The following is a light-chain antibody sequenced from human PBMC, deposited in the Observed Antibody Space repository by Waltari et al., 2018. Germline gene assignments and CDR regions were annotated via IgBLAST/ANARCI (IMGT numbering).Light chain of an antibody. Sequence: DILLTLSPVTLSVSPGERATLPCSASQSVNSDLAWYQQKPGQPPRLLMYDASTRATDIPARFSGSGSGTEFTLTISSLQSDDFAVYYCQQYKSWPPLTFGGGTKVEIK. V-gene: IGKV3-15*01. CDR3: QQYKSWPPLT. CDR1: QSVNSD. CDR2: DAS. J-gene: IGKJ4*01.